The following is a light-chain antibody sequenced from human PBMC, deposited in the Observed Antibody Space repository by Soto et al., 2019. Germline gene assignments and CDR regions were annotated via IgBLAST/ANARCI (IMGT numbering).Light chain of an antibody. J-gene: IGKJ4*01. CDR1: QRLHSSY. CDR2: AAS. Sequence: GWKQSPGTLSLSPGERGTLSGRARQRLHSSYLAWYQQTPRQPPPLLIYAASSRATGIPDRFSGSGSGTEFTLTISSLQSEDFAVYYCQQYGSSLLTFGRGTTVDI. CDR3: QQYGSSLLT. V-gene: IGKV3-20*01.